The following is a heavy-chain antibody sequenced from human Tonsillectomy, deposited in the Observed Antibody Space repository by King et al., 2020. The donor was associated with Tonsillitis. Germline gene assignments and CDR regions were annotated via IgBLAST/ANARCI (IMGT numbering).Heavy chain of an antibody. CDR2: IYYSGST. CDR1: GGSISRGAYY. CDR3: ARVQKIDVLTGSYHYYM. D-gene: IGHD3-9*01. Sequence: QLQESGPGLVKPSQTLSLTCTVSGGSISRGAYYWTWIRQHPEKGLEWIGYIYYSGSTYYNPSLKSRVIFSVDTSKNQFSLKLNSVTAADTAVYYCARVQKIDVLTGSYHYYM. J-gene: IGHJ6*03. V-gene: IGHV4-31*03.